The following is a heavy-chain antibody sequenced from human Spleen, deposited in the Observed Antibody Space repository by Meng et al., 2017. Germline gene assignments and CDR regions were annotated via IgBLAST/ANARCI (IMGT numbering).Heavy chain of an antibody. V-gene: IGHV3-15*05. Sequence: GESLKISCAASGFTVSDAWMSWVRQAPGKGLEWVGRIKSTADGRTTDYAAPVKGRFTISRDDSKNTLYLQMNSLRAEDTALYYCARNLDDSSGYYAYYFDDWGQGTLVTVSS. CDR3: ARNLDDSSGYYAYYFDD. CDR2: IKSTADGRTT. CDR1: GFTVSDAW. J-gene: IGHJ4*02. D-gene: IGHD3-22*01.